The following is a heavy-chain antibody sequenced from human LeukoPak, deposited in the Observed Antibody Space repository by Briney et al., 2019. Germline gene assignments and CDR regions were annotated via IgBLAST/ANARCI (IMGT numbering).Heavy chain of an antibody. CDR2: IKFDGSEK. J-gene: IGHJ4*02. V-gene: IGHV3-7*03. Sequence: GGSLRLSCSGSGFTFSHHWMTWVRQAPGKGLEWVANIKFDGSEKFGDSVKGRFTISRDNAKNSLYLQMNSLRAEDTAVYYCARAKDTDREYFDYWGQGTLVTVSS. D-gene: IGHD2-15*01. CDR1: GFTFSHHW. CDR3: ARAKDTDREYFDY.